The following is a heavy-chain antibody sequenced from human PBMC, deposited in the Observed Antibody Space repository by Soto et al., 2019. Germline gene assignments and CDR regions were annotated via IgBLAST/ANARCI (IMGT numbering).Heavy chain of an antibody. Sequence: GESLKISCQGSGYRFSNYWIAWVRQMPGEGLEWLGIIYPDDSETRYSPSFQGQVTISADKSIKTTYLQWSSLRASDTATYFCASSVLVTSTMNYFDLWGQGTLVTVSS. CDR3: ASSVLVTSTMNYFDL. V-gene: IGHV5-51*01. CDR1: GYRFSNYW. J-gene: IGHJ4*02. D-gene: IGHD2-2*01. CDR2: IYPDDSET.